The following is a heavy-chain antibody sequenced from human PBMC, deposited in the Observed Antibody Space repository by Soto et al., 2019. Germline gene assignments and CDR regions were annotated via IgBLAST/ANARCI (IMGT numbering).Heavy chain of an antibody. V-gene: IGHV3-33*01. CDR2: IWYDGSNK. D-gene: IGHD6-13*01. CDR1: GFTFSSYG. J-gene: IGHJ6*02. CDR3: ARVSSSSWYDYYYYGMDV. Sequence: ESGGGVVQPGRSLRLSCAASGFTFSSYGMHWVRQAPGKGLEWVAVIWYDGSNKYYADSVKGRFTISRDNSKNTLYLQMNSLRAEDTAVYYCARVSSSSWYDYYYYGMDVWGQGTTVTVSS.